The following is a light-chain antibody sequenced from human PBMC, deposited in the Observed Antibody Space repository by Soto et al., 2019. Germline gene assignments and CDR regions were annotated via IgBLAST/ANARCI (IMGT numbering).Light chain of an antibody. CDR3: QQSYSTPRT. CDR1: QSISSY. V-gene: IGKV1-39*01. J-gene: IGKJ1*01. Sequence: DIQMTQSPSSLSASVGDRVTITCRASQSISSYLNWYQQKPGKAPKVLIYAVSSLQSGVPSRFSGSGSGTDFTLTISSLQPEDFATYYCQQSYSTPRTFGQGTKVDI. CDR2: AVS.